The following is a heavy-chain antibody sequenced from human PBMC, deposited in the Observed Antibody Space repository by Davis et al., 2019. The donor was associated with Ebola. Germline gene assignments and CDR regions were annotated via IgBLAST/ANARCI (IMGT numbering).Heavy chain of an antibody. J-gene: IGHJ4*02. CDR1: GFTFSSYA. CDR3: AKTDCSGGSCYLFDY. CDR2: ISGSGGST. D-gene: IGHD2-15*01. Sequence: GGSLRLSCAASGFTFSSYAMSWVRKAPGKGLEWVSAISGSGGSTYYADSVKGRFTISRDNSKNTLYLQMNSLRAEDTAVYYCAKTDCSGGSCYLFDYWGQGTLVTVSS. V-gene: IGHV3-23*01.